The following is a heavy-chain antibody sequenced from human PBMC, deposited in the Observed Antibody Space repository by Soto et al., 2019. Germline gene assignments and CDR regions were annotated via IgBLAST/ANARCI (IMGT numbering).Heavy chain of an antibody. CDR3: AREAAGTPFLIDY. J-gene: IGHJ4*02. CDR2: IGTGPDT. D-gene: IGHD6-19*01. CDR1: GFNFSSYD. V-gene: IGHV3-13*01. Sequence: EVQLVESGGGLVQPGGSLRLSCAASGFNFSSYDMHWVRQVPGKGLDWVSAIGTGPDTYYPGSVKGRFTLSRENAKNYWYLKMNSRRAGDTAVYYCAREAAGTPFLIDYWGQGTLVAVSS.